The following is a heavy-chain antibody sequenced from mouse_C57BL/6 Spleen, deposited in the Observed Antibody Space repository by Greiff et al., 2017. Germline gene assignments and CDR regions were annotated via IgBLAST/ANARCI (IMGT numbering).Heavy chain of an antibody. D-gene: IGHD1-1*01. J-gene: IGHJ2*01. V-gene: IGHV1-54*01. CDR1: GYAFTNYL. Sequence: QVQLKQSGAELVRPGTSVKVSCKASGYAFTNYLIEWVKQRPGQGLEWIGVINPGSGGTNYNEKFKGKATLTADKSSSTAYMQLSSLTSEDAAVYCCARKYYGSRNDCWGQGTTLSVSS. CDR2: INPGSGGT. CDR3: ARKYYGSRNDC.